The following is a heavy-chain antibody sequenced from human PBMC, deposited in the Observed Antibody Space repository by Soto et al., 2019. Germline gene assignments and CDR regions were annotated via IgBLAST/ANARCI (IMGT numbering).Heavy chain of an antibody. J-gene: IGHJ4*02. CDR1: GGSIGSGGYW. CDR3: ARGTLV. CDR2: VSYTGNT. V-gene: IGHV4-31*03. D-gene: IGHD2-2*01. Sequence: SETLSLTCTVSGGSIGSGGYWWSWIRQHPGRGLEWIGFVSYTGNTQYNPSLKSRVNISVDTSTKHFSLKLSSVTAADTAVYYCARGTLVWGQGTLVTVSS.